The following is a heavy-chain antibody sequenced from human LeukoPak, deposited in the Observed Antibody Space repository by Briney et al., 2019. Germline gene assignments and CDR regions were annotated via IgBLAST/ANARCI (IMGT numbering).Heavy chain of an antibody. V-gene: IGHV4-30-4*02. Sequence: SETLSLTCTVSSGSISRGDYYWSWIRQPPGKGLECIGYIYYSGSTYYNPSLKSRVTISVDTSKNQVSLKLSSVTATDTAVYYCARGGNGSSGYYYARYWGQGTLVTVSS. J-gene: IGHJ4*02. CDR1: SGSISRGDYY. CDR3: ARGGNGSSGYYYARY. D-gene: IGHD3-22*01. CDR2: IYYSGST.